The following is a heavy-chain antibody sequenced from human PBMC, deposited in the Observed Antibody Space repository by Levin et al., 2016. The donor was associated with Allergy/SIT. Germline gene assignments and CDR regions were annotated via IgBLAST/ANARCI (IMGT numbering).Heavy chain of an antibody. D-gene: IGHD6-6*01. Sequence: GGSLRLSCAASGFTFSDYYMSWIRQAPGKGLEWVSYISSSSSYTNYADSVKGRFTISRDNAKNSLYLQMNSLRAEDTAVYYCAGRSSSSHAPIDYWGQGTLVTVSS. CDR3: AGRSSSSHAPIDY. V-gene: IGHV3-11*06. CDR2: ISSSSSYT. CDR1: GFTFSDYY. J-gene: IGHJ4*02.